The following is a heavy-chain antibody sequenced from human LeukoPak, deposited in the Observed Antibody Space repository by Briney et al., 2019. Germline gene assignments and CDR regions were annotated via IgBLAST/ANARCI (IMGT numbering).Heavy chain of an antibody. CDR3: SRDVDGSGNYGFDY. CDR2: ISTSSTHL. Sequence: GGSLRLSCAASGFTFSSYSMNWVRQAPGKGLEWVSSISTSSTHLLYADSAKGRFTISRDNAKNLLFLQLNSLRAEDTAVYFCSRDVDGSGNYGFDYWGQGALVTVSS. CDR1: GFTFSSYS. V-gene: IGHV3-21*06. D-gene: IGHD3-10*01. J-gene: IGHJ4*02.